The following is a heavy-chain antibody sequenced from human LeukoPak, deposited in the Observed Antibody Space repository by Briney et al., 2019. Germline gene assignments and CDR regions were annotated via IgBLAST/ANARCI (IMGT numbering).Heavy chain of an antibody. Sequence: SGGSLRLSCAASGFTFSSYAMSWVRQAPGKGLEWVSAISGSGGSTYYADSVKGRFTIFRDNSKNTLYLQMNGLRAEDTAVYYCAKDIIVVVPAAQSAFDYWGQGTLVTVSS. V-gene: IGHV3-23*01. D-gene: IGHD2-2*01. CDR2: ISGSGGST. J-gene: IGHJ4*02. CDR1: GFTFSSYA. CDR3: AKDIIVVVPAAQSAFDY.